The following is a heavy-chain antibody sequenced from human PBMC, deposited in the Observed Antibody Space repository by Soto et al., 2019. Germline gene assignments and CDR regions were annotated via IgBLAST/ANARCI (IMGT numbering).Heavy chain of an antibody. CDR1: GYTFTSYW. J-gene: IGHJ4*02. CDR3: ARHISVGSYYFDY. D-gene: IGHD3-10*01. V-gene: IGHV5-51*01. CDR2: IYPGDSDT. Sequence: PGGSLKISCQASGYTFTSYWIGWVRQMPGKGLEWMGIIYPGDSDTRYSQSFQGQVTISADKSITTAYVEWSSLKASDTAMYYCARHISVGSYYFDYWGQGTLVTVSS.